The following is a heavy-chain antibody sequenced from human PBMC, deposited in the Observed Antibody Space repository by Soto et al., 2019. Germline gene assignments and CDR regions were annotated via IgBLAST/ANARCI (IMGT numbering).Heavy chain of an antibody. D-gene: IGHD5-18*01. J-gene: IGHJ4*02. Sequence: GGSLRLSCAASGFTFSSYWMSWVRQAPGKGLEWVANIKQGGSEKYYVDSVKGRFTISRDNAKNSLYLQMDSLRAEDTAVYYCARLRGYSYGYLDYWGQGTLVTVSS. CDR2: IKQGGSEK. CDR1: GFTFSSYW. CDR3: ARLRGYSYGYLDY. V-gene: IGHV3-7*01.